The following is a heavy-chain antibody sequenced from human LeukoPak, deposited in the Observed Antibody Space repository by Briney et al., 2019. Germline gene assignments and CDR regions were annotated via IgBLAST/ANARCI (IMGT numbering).Heavy chain of an antibody. D-gene: IGHD2-15*01. Sequence: GGSLRLSCAASGFTFSSYSMNWVRQAPGKGLEWVSSISSSSSYIYYADSVKGRFTISRDNAKNSLYLQMNSLRAEDTAVYYCARDKGGLGYCSGGSCYSALNWFDPWGQGTLVTVSS. CDR2: ISSSSSYI. V-gene: IGHV3-21*01. CDR1: GFTFSSYS. J-gene: IGHJ5*02. CDR3: ARDKGGLGYCSGGSCYSALNWFDP.